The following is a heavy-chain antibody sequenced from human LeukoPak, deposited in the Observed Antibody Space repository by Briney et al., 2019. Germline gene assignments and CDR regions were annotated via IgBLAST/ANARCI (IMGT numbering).Heavy chain of an antibody. CDR3: ARSYYGSGSNYFYGMDV. Sequence: GGSLRLSCAASGFTFSSYAMHWVRQAPGKGLEWVAVIWYDGSNKYYAESVKGRFSISRDNSKNTLYLEMNSLRDEDTAVYHCARSYYGSGSNYFYGMDVWGQGNTVTVSS. V-gene: IGHV3-33*08. D-gene: IGHD3-10*01. J-gene: IGHJ6*02. CDR2: IWYDGSNK. CDR1: GFTFSSYA.